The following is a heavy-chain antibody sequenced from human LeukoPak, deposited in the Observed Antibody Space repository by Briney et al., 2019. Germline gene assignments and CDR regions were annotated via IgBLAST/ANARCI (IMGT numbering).Heavy chain of an antibody. Sequence: PSETLSLTCAVYGGSFSGYYWSWIRQPPGKGLEWIGEINHSGSTNYNPSLKSRVTISVDTSKNQFSLKLSSVTAADTAVYYCARASKASRPASGMDVWGQGTTVTVSS. V-gene: IGHV4-34*01. CDR2: INHSGST. J-gene: IGHJ6*02. D-gene: IGHD2-2*01. CDR3: ARASKASRPASGMDV. CDR1: GGSFSGYY.